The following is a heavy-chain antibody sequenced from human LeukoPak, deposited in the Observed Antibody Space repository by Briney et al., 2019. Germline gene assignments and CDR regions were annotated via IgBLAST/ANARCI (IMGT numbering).Heavy chain of an antibody. V-gene: IGHV3-33*01. J-gene: IGHJ4*02. CDR2: IWYDGSNK. D-gene: IGHD3-22*01. Sequence: PGGSLRLSCAASGFTFSSYGMHWVRQAPGKGLEWVAVIWYDGSNKYYADSVKGRFTISRDNSKNTLYLQMNSLRAEDTAVYYCARGLDYDSRGYFGYWGQGTLVTVSS. CDR1: GFTFSSYG. CDR3: ARGLDYDSRGYFGY.